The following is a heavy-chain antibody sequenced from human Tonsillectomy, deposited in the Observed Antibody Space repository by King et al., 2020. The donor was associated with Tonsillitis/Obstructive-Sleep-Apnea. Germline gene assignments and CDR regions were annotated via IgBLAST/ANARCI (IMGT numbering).Heavy chain of an antibody. D-gene: IGHD3-3*01. CDR3: ARLTKGDDFWSGPDYYYMDV. J-gene: IGHJ6*03. CDR2: IDPSDSYT. V-gene: IGHV5-10-1*01. CDR1: GYSFTSYW. Sequence: QLVQSGAEVKKPGESLRISCKGSGYSFTSYWISWVRQMPGKGLEWMGRIDPSDSYTNYSPSFQGHVTISAAKSISTAYLQWSSLKASDTAMYYCARLTKGDDFWSGPDYYYMDVWGKGTTVTVSS.